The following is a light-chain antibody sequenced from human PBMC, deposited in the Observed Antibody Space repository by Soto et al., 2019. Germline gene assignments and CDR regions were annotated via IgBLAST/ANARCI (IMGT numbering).Light chain of an antibody. CDR3: QQYNNWPPWT. V-gene: IGKV3-15*01. J-gene: IGKJ1*01. CDR1: QSDNNM. Sequence: ILMTQSPATLSVSPTERATLSCRASQSDNNMVAWYQQKPGQAPRLLIYDASTRATGIPARFSGSGSGTELTLTISGLQSEDFAVYYGQQYNNWPPWTFGQGTKVEIK. CDR2: DAS.